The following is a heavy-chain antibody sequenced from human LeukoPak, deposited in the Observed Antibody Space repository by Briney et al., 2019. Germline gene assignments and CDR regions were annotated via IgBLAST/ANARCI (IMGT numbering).Heavy chain of an antibody. J-gene: IGHJ4*02. CDR1: GFTCSNAW. D-gene: IGHD1-26*01. V-gene: IGHV3-23*01. CDR2: ISGGGGST. CDR3: AKGGKWDVTPFDY. Sequence: GGSLRLSCAASGFTCSNAWMNWVRQAPGKGLDWVSTISGGGGSTYYADSVKGRFTISRDNSKTTLYLQVNSLRAEDTAVYYCAKGGKWDVTPFDYWGQGTLVTVSS.